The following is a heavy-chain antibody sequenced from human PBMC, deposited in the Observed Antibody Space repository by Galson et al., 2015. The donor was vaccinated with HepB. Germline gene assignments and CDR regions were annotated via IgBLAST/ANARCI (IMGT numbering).Heavy chain of an antibody. CDR2: ISYDGSNK. CDR3: AKEISFGAFFDFDY. J-gene: IGHJ4*02. D-gene: IGHD3-10*01. Sequence: RRDGMHGGRQAPGKGLEWVAGISYDGSNKYYADSVKGRFTISRDNSKNTLYLQMNSLRAEDTAVYYCAKEISFGAFFDFDYWGQGTLVPFSS. V-gene: IGHV3-30*18. CDR1: RRDG.